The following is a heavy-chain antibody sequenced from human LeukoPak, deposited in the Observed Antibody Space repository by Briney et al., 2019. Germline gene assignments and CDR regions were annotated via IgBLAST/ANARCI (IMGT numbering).Heavy chain of an antibody. Sequence: SETLSLTCAVSGGSISSNNWWSWVRQPPGKGLEWIGEIYHSGSTTYNPSLKSRVTIPVDKSKNQFSLELSSVAAADTAVYFCARKDSNYGGFDYWGQGTLVTVSS. J-gene: IGHJ4*02. CDR1: GGSISSNNW. CDR2: IYHSGST. V-gene: IGHV4-4*02. D-gene: IGHD4-11*01. CDR3: ARKDSNYGGFDY.